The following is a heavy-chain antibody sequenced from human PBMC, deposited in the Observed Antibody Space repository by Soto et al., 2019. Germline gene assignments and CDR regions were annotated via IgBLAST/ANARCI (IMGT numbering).Heavy chain of an antibody. CDR3: AKDHGGTSYYGMDV. Sequence: DVQLVESGGGLVQPGRSLRLSCAASGFTFDDYAMHWVRQAPGKGLEWVSGISWNSGSIGYADSVKGRFTISRDNAKNSLYLQMNSLRAEDTALYYCAKDHGGTSYYGMDVWGQGTTVTVSS. CDR2: ISWNSGSI. D-gene: IGHD1-1*01. CDR1: GFTFDDYA. V-gene: IGHV3-9*01. J-gene: IGHJ6*02.